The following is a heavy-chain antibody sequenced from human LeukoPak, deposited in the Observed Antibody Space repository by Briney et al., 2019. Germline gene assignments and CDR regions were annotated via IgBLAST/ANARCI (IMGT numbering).Heavy chain of an antibody. Sequence: ASVKVSCTASGYTFTGYYMHWVRQAPGQGLEWMGWINPNSGGTNYAQKFQGRVTMTRDTSISTAYMELSRLRSDDTAVYYCARDLWADCGGDCYSNAFDIWGQGTMVTVSS. CDR3: ARDLWADCGGDCYSNAFDI. CDR1: GYTFTGYY. CDR2: INPNSGGT. D-gene: IGHD2-21*02. J-gene: IGHJ3*02. V-gene: IGHV1-2*02.